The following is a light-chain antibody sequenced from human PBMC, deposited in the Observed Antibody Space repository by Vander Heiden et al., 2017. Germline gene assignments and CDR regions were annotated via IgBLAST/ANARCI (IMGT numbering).Light chain of an antibody. Sequence: EIVMTQSPATMSVSPGERAALSCRASQSVSSSLAWYQQKPGQAPRLLNYGAATRATGIAARFRGSGSGTEFTLAITSLQSEDFAVYYCQQYSNWPLTFGGGTKVVI. V-gene: IGKV3-15*01. CDR1: QSVSSS. J-gene: IGKJ4*01. CDR2: GAA. CDR3: QQYSNWPLT.